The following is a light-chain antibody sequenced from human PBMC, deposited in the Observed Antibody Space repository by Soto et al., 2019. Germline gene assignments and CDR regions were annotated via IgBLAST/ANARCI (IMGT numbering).Light chain of an antibody. CDR2: LGS. J-gene: IGKJ4*01. V-gene: IGKV2-28*01. Sequence: DIVMTQSPLSLPVTPGEPASISCRSSQSLLHSNGYNYLDWYLQKPGQSPQLLIYLGSNRASGVPDRFSGSGSSTDFTLKISRVEAEDVGVYYCMQALQLLTFGGGTKVEIK. CDR1: QSLLHSNGYNY. CDR3: MQALQLLT.